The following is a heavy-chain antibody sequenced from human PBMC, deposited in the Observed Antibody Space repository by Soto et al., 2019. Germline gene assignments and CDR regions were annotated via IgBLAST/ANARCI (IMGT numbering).Heavy chain of an antibody. D-gene: IGHD5-18*01. CDR1: GFTFCSYW. V-gene: IGHV3-74*01. CDR2: INSDGSST. J-gene: IGHJ4*02. Sequence: GGSLRLSCAASGFTFCSYWMHWVRQAPGKGLVWVSRINSDGSSTSYADSVKGRFTISRDNAKNTLYLQMNSLRAEDTAVYYCARGGGYSYGRVDYWGQGTLVIV. CDR3: ARGGGYSYGRVDY.